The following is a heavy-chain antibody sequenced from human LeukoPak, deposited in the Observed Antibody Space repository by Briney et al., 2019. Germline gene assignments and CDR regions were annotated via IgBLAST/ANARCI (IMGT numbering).Heavy chain of an antibody. V-gene: IGHV6-1*01. D-gene: IGHD6-13*01. J-gene: IGHJ5*02. CDR1: GDSVSSNSAA. CDR3: ARGRWQLLINWFDP. CDR2: TYYRSKWYN. Sequence: SQTLSLTCAISGDSVSSNSAAWNWIRQSPSRGLEWLGRTYYRSKWYNDYAVSVKSRISINPDTSKNQFSLRLTSVTAADTAVYYCARGRWQLLINWFDPWGQGTLVTVSS.